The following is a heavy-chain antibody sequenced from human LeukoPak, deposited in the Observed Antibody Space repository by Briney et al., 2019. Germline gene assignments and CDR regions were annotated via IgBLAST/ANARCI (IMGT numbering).Heavy chain of an antibody. CDR2: MNPNSGNT. Sequence: APVKVSCKASGYTFTSYDINWVRQATEQGLEWMGWMNPNSGNTGYAQKFQGRVTMTRNTSISTAYMELSSLRSEDTAVYYCARGDYDTKGGASDYWGQGTLVTVSS. V-gene: IGHV1-8*01. CDR3: ARGDYDTKGGASDY. CDR1: GYTFTSYD. D-gene: IGHD3-22*01. J-gene: IGHJ4*02.